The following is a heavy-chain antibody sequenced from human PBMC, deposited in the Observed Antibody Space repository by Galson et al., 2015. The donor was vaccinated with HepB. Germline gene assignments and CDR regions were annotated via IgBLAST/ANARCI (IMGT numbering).Heavy chain of an antibody. CDR1: GGTFSSYA. V-gene: IGHV1-69*04. D-gene: IGHD3-10*01. J-gene: IGHJ6*02. CDR2: IIPILGIA. CDR3: ARAKSELRNYYYYGMDV. Sequence: SVKVSCKASGGTFSSYAISWVRQAPGQGLEWMGRIIPILGIANYAQKFQGRVTITADKSTSTAYMELSSLRSEDTAVYYCARAKSELRNYYYYGMDVWGQGTTVTVSS.